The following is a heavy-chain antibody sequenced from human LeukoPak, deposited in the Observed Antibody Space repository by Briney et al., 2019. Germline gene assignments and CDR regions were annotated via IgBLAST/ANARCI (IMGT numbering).Heavy chain of an antibody. V-gene: IGHV4-59*08. D-gene: IGHD2-21*02. J-gene: IGHJ4*02. Sequence: SETLSLTCTVSGGSISSYYWSWIRQPPGKGLEWIGYINYSGTTPKNPSLKSRVIISVVTSKNQFSLELSSVTAADTAVYYCGRHRLAYCGADCPGGIDSRGQGTLVTVSS. CDR3: GRHRLAYCGADCPGGIDS. CDR1: GGSISSYY. CDR2: INYSGTT.